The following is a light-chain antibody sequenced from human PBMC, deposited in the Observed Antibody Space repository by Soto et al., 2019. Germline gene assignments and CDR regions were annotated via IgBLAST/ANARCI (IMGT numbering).Light chain of an antibody. J-gene: IGLJ2*01. CDR3: GTWDSSLTAVV. V-gene: IGLV1-51*01. CDR1: SSNIGNNY. CDR2: DNN. Sequence: QSVLTQPPSVSAAPGQKVTISCSGSSSNIGNNYVSWYQQLPGTAPKLLIYDNNKRPSGIPDRFSGSKSGTSATLGITGLQTGDEADYYCGTWDSSLTAVVCGEGTKLTVL.